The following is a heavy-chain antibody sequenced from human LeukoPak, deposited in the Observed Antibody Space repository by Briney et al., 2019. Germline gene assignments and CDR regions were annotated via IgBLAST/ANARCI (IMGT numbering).Heavy chain of an antibody. CDR2: IYHTGGS. CDR1: GGSITTGPYY. J-gene: IGHJ4*02. V-gene: IGHV4-39*01. CDR3: ARSLVVAATVDY. Sequence: SETLSLTCTVSGGSITTGPYYWSWIRRPPGKGLEWIATIYHTGGSYYNSSLKGRATISVDTSKSQFSLKLGSVTAADTALYYCARSLVVAATVDYWGQGTMVAVSS. D-gene: IGHD2-15*01.